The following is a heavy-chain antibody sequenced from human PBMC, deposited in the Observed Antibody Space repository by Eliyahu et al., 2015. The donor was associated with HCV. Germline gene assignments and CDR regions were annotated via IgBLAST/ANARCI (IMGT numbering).Heavy chain of an antibody. Sequence: QVQLVESGGGVXQPGRSLRLSCAAXGXXFSSXGMPWVRQAPGKGLGWVAVIWYDGSNKYYADSVKGRFTISRDNSKNTLYLQMNSLRAEDTAVYYCARVMLRHYGMDVWGQGTTVTVSS. CDR3: ARVMLRHYGMDV. CDR1: GXXFSSXG. V-gene: IGHV3-33*01. D-gene: IGHD3-16*01. CDR2: IWYDGSNK. J-gene: IGHJ6*02.